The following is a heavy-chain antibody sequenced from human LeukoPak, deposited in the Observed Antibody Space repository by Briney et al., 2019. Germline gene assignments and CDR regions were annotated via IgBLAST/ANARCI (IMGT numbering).Heavy chain of an antibody. J-gene: IGHJ5*02. CDR1: GGSISSYY. Sequence: PSETLSLTCTVSGGSISSYYWSWIRQPAGKGLEWIGRIYTSGSTNHNPSLKSRVSMSVDTSKNQFSLKLSSVTAADTAVYYCAREWPPSTSYPEWGSRWFDPWGQGTLVTVSS. V-gene: IGHV4-4*07. D-gene: IGHD2-2*01. CDR2: IYTSGST. CDR3: AREWPPSTSYPEWGSRWFDP.